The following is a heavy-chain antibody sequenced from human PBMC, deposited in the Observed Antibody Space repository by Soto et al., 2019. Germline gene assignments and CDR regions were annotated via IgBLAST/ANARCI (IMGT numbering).Heavy chain of an antibody. J-gene: IGHJ5*02. Sequence: SVKVSCKASGGTFSSYAISWVRQAPGQGLEWMGGIIPIFGTANYAQKFQGRVTITADKSTSTAYMELSSLRSEDTAVYYCARDPRRSYNWFDPWGQGTLVTVSS. CDR2: IIPIFGTA. CDR3: ARDPRRSYNWFDP. V-gene: IGHV1-69*06. CDR1: GGTFSSYA.